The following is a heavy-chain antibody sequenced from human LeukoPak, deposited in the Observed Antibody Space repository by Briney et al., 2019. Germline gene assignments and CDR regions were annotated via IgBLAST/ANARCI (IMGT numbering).Heavy chain of an antibody. Sequence: PSETLSLTCAVYGGSFSGYYWSWIHQPPGKGLEWIGEINHSGSTNYNPSLKSRVTISVDTSKNQFSLKLSSVTAADTAVYYCARMVRGVTMVDYWGQGTLVTVSS. CDR1: GGSFSGYY. V-gene: IGHV4-34*01. D-gene: IGHD3-10*01. CDR2: INHSGST. CDR3: ARMVRGVTMVDY. J-gene: IGHJ4*02.